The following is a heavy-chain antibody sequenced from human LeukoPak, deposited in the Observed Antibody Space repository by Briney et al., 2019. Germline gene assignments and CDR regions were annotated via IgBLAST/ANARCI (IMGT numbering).Heavy chain of an antibody. D-gene: IGHD6-25*01. CDR1: GYTFTSYD. V-gene: IGHV1-8*03. Sequence: ASVKVSCKASGYTFTSYDINWVRQATGQGLEWMGWMNPNSGNTGYAQKFQGRVTITRNTSISTAYMELSSLRSEDTAVYYCARDPHIAAGAFDIWGQGTMVTVSS. CDR2: MNPNSGNT. CDR3: ARDPHIAAGAFDI. J-gene: IGHJ3*02.